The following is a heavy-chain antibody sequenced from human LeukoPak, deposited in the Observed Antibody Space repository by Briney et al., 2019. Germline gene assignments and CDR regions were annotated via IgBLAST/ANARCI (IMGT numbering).Heavy chain of an antibody. J-gene: IGHJ4*02. CDR3: ARMVYIIDY. CDR2: TYYSGST. V-gene: IGHV4-59*08. Sequence: SETLSLTCTVSGGSISSYYWSWIRQPPGKGLEWIGYTYYSGSTNYNPSLKSRVTISVDTSKNQFSLKLSSVTAADTAVYYCARMVYIIDYWGQGTLVTVSS. CDR1: GGSISSYY. D-gene: IGHD2-8*01.